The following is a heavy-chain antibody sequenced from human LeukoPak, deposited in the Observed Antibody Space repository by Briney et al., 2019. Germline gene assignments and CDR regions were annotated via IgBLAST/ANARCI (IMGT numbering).Heavy chain of an antibody. CDR1: GGSISSYY. D-gene: IGHD5-12*01. CDR2: IYYSGST. V-gene: IGHV4-39*01. CDR3: ARRGYDYSWFDP. J-gene: IGHJ5*02. Sequence: PSETLSLTCTVSGGSISSYYWGWIRQPPGKGLEWIGSIYYSGSTYYNPSLKSRVTISVDTSKNQFSLKLSSVTAADTAVYYCARRGYDYSWFDPWGQGTLVTVSS.